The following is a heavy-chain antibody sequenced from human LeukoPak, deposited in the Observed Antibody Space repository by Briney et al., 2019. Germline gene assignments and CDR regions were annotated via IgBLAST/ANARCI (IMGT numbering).Heavy chain of an antibody. CDR2: ISSSSSYI. CDR3: ANIVATVD. Sequence: GGSLRLSCAASGFTFSSYSMNWVRQTPGKGLEWVSSISSSSSYIYYADSVKGRFTISRDNSKNTLYLQMNSLRAEDTAVYYCANIVATVDWGQGTLVAVSS. J-gene: IGHJ4*02. D-gene: IGHD5-12*01. CDR1: GFTFSSYS. V-gene: IGHV3-21*01.